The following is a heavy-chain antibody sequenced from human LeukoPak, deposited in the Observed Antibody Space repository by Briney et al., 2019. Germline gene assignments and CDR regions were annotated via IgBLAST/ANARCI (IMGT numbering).Heavy chain of an antibody. Sequence: PGGSLRLSCAVSGFMFREYGMHWVRQAPGKGLEWVAFIRYDGNNKYCADSVKDRFTISRDNSKNTLYLQMNSLRAEDTAIFYCAKSGSSWSYFDDWGQGTLVSVSS. D-gene: IGHD6-13*01. CDR1: GFMFREYG. CDR2: IRYDGNNK. CDR3: AKSGSSWSYFDD. V-gene: IGHV3-30*02. J-gene: IGHJ4*02.